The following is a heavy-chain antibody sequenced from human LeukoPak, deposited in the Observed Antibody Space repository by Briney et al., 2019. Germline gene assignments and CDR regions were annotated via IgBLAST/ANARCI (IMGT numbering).Heavy chain of an antibody. CDR3: ARGYCSSTSCYSTAIDY. CDR2: ISSNGGST. D-gene: IGHD2-2*01. V-gene: IGHV3-64*01. CDR1: GFTFNSYA. Sequence: GGSLRLSCAASGFTFNSYAMHWVRQAPGKGLEYVSAISSNGGSTYYANSVKGRFTISRDNSKNTLYLQMGSLRAEDMAVYYCARGYCSSTSCYSTAIDYWGQGTLVTVSS. J-gene: IGHJ4*02.